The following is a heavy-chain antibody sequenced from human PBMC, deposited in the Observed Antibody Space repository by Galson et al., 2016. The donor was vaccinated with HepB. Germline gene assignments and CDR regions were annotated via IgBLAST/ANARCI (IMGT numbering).Heavy chain of an antibody. V-gene: IGHV3-53*01. CDR2: IYSGDNT. CDR3: ARGLPFHSSGWYFDS. J-gene: IGHJ4*02. D-gene: IGHD6-19*01. CDR1: GFTVGSNY. Sequence: SLRLSCAASGFTVGSNYMSWVRRAPGKGLEWVSVIYSGDNTYYADSVTGRFTISRDNPKNTLYLQMNSLRAEDTAVYYCARGLPFHSSGWYFDSWGQGILVTVSS.